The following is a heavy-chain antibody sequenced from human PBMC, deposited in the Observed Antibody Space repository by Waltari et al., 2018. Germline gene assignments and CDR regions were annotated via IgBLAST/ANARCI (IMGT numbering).Heavy chain of an antibody. CDR1: GFSLTTTGVG. D-gene: IGHD5-18*01. J-gene: IGHJ4*01. Sequence: QITLKESGPTLLKPTQTLTVTCSFSGFSLTTTGVGVGWIRQPPGKALAWLAVIYWDNDKRYSPSLRNRLTITKDTSKNQVVLTMSNVDPVDTATYFCAHRALADTAMGWDFGSWDYWGPEPWSPSPQ. CDR3: AHRALADTAMGWDFGSWDY. V-gene: IGHV2-5*02. CDR2: IYWDNDK.